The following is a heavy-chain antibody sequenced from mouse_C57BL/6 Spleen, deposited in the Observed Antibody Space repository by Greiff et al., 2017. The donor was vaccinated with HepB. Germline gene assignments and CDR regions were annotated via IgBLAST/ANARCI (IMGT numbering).Heavy chain of an antibody. CDR2: INPNNGGT. D-gene: IGHD2-2*01. J-gene: IGHJ3*01. CDR3: ARSGNYGYDGGFAY. Sequence: EVQLQQSGPELVKPGASVKISCKASGYTFTDYYMNWVKQSHGKSLEWIGDINPNNGGTSYNQKFKGKATLTVDKSSSTAYMELRSLTSEDSAVYYCARSGNYGYDGGFAYWGQGTLVTVSA. CDR1: GYTFTDYY. V-gene: IGHV1-26*01.